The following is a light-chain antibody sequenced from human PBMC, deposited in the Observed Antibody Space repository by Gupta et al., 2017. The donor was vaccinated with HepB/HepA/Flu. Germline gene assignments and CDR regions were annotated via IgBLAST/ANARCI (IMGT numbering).Light chain of an antibody. CDR1: SSDVGGYNY. Sequence: QSALTQPASVFGSPGQSLTISCTGTSSDVGGYNYVSWYQQYPGKAPKLIIFAVTDRPSGVSNRFSGSKSGNTASLTISGLQAEDEADYYCSSYTSSATYFFGTGTKVTVL. CDR3: SSYTSSATYF. CDR2: AVT. J-gene: IGLJ1*01. V-gene: IGLV2-14*03.